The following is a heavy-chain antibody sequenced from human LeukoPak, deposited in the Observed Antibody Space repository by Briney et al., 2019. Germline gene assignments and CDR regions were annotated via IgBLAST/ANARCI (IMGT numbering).Heavy chain of an antibody. J-gene: IGHJ5*02. V-gene: IGHV3-30*04. CDR2: ISYDGSNK. CDR1: EFSFSSYP. CDR3: ARDMYSSSWSLGFSMKNNWFDP. Sequence: GGSLRLSCAASEFSFSSYPMHWVRQAPGKGLEWVAVISYDGSNKYYADSVKGRFTISRDNSKNTLYLQMNSLRAEDTAVYYCARDMYSSSWSLGFSMKNNWFDPWGQGTLVTVSS. D-gene: IGHD6-13*01.